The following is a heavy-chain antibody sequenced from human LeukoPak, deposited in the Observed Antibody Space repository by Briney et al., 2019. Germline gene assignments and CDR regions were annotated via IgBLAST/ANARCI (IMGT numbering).Heavy chain of an antibody. Sequence: GGSLRLSCAASGFTFSSYSMNWVRQAPGKGLEWVSSISSSSSYIYYADSVKGRFTISRDNAKNSLYLQMNSLRAEDTAVYYCSKGPYYDFWSGYYTEDYYYYGMDVWGQGTTVTVSS. CDR1: GFTFSSYS. CDR2: ISSSSSYI. J-gene: IGHJ6*02. D-gene: IGHD3-3*01. CDR3: SKGPYYDFWSGYYTEDYYYYGMDV. V-gene: IGHV3-21*01.